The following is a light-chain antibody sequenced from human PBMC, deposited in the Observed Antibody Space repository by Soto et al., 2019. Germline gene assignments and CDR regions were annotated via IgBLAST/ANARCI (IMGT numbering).Light chain of an antibody. CDR2: EVK. V-gene: IGLV2-14*01. CDR3: SSYTSSNTVV. Sequence: QSALTQPASVSGSPGQSITISCTGTSSDVGVNNYVSWFKQHPGKAPKLMIYEVKIRPSGVSDRFSGSKSGNTASLTISGLQAEDEADYYCSSYTSSNTVVFGGGTKLTVL. J-gene: IGLJ2*01. CDR1: SSDVGVNNY.